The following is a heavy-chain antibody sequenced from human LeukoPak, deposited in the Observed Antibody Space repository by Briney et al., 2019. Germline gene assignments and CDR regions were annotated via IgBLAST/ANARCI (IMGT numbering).Heavy chain of an antibody. Sequence: WGSLRLSCAASGFTFSSYGMHWVRQAPGKGLEWVAFIRYDGSNKYYADSVKGRFTISRDNSKNTLSLQMSSLRAEDTAVYYCVSGPLTAFDSWGQGTLVTVSS. D-gene: IGHD7-27*01. V-gene: IGHV3-30*02. CDR3: VSGPLTAFDS. J-gene: IGHJ4*02. CDR1: GFTFSSYG. CDR2: IRYDGSNK.